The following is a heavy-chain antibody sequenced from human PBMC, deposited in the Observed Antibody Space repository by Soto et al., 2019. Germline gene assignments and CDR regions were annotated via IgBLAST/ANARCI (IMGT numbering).Heavy chain of an antibody. CDR1: GFTFNNFW. CDR2: INSDGTTT. J-gene: IGHJ4*02. Sequence: EVQLVESGGGLVQPGGSLRLSCAASGFTFNNFWVYWVRQTPEKGLVWVSGINSDGTTTIYADSVKGRFTISRDNAKNTLYLQMNSLTVEDTAIYYCVRDIRWGQGTLVTVSS. CDR3: VRDIR. V-gene: IGHV3-74*01.